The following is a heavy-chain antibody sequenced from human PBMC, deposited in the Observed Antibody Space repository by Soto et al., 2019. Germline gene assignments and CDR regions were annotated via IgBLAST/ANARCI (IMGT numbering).Heavy chain of an antibody. CDR2: ISYSGST. J-gene: IGHJ4*02. CDR1: GGSISSGGYY. Sequence: QVQLQESGPGLVKPSQTLSLTCTVSGGSISSGGYYWSWIRQHPGKGLEWIGYISYSGSTYYNPSLKSRVTISVDPSKNQFSLKLSSVTAADTAVYYCATSVYDFWSGYYPTLDYWGQGTLVTVSS. V-gene: IGHV4-31*03. CDR3: ATSVYDFWSGYYPTLDY. D-gene: IGHD3-3*01.